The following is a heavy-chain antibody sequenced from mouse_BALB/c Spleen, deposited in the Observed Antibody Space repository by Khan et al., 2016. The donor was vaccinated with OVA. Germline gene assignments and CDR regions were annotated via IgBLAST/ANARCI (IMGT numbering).Heavy chain of an antibody. CDR1: GYSITSDYA. V-gene: IGHV3-2*02. J-gene: IGHJ1*01. Sequence: EVKLEESGPGLVKPSQSLSLTCTVTGYSITSDYAWNWIRQFPGNKLEWMGYISYSGSPSYNPSLKSRITITRNTSKNQFFLQLNSVTTEETATYYCARFYYCSSYWYFDVWGAGTTVTVSS. CDR3: ARFYYCSSYWYFDV. D-gene: IGHD1-1*01. CDR2: ISYSGSP.